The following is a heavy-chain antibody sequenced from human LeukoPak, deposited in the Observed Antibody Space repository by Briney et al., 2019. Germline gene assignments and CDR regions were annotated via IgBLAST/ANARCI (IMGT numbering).Heavy chain of an antibody. V-gene: IGHV1-46*01. Sequence: ASVKVSCKASGYTFTSYYMHWVRQAPGQGLEWMGIINPSGGSTSYAQKFQGRVTMTRDTSTSTVYMELSSLRSEDTAVYYCARDIVVVPAAYSLGMGVWGKGTTVTVSS. CDR3: ARDIVVVPAAYSLGMGV. CDR2: INPSGGST. J-gene: IGHJ6*04. CDR1: GYTFTSYY. D-gene: IGHD2-2*01.